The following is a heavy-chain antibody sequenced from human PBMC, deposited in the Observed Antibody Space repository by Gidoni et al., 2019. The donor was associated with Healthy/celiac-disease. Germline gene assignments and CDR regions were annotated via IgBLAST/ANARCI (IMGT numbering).Heavy chain of an antibody. D-gene: IGHD6-19*01. V-gene: IGHV3-30*18. CDR2: ISYDGSNK. CDR3: AKGRGAVAGTHPSLDY. Sequence: QVQLVESGRGVVQPGRSLRLSCAASGFTFSSYGMHWVRQAPGKGLEWVAVISYDGSNKYYADSVKGRFTISRDNSKNTLYLQMNSLRAEDTAVYYCAKGRGAVAGTHPSLDYWGQGTLVTVSS. J-gene: IGHJ4*02. CDR1: GFTFSSYG.